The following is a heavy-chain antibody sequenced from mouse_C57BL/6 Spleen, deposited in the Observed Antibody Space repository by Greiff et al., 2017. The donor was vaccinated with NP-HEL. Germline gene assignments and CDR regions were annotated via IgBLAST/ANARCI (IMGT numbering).Heavy chain of an antibody. CDR1: GYSITSGYY. CDR2: ISYDGSN. J-gene: IGHJ4*01. Sequence: EVQLQESGPGLVKPSQSLSLTCSVTGYSITSGYYWNWIRQFPGNKLEWMGYISYDGSNNYNPSLKNRISITRDTSKNQFFLKLNSVTTEDTATYYCARGGSYYYAMDYWGQGTSVTVSS. CDR3: ARGGSYYYAMDY. V-gene: IGHV3-6*01.